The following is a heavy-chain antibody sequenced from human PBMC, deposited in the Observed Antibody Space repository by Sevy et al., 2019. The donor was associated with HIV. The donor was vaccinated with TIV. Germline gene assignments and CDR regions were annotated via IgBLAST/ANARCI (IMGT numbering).Heavy chain of an antibody. D-gene: IGHD2-15*01. CDR1: GFTFSDAW. Sequence: GGSLRLSCAASGFTFSDAWMSWVRQAPGKGLEWIGRTKSKTDSATRDFAAPVKGRFSISRDDSKNMVYLQMSSLKTEDTAVYYCTAGTGRSDFDYWGQGTLVTVSS. CDR3: TAGTGRSDFDY. V-gene: IGHV3-15*01. CDR2: TKSKTDSATR. J-gene: IGHJ4*02.